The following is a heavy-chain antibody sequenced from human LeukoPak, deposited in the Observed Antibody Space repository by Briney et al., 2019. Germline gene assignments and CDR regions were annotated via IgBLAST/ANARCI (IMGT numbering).Heavy chain of an antibody. CDR3: AKERTPRLGYCSSTSCSDAFDI. J-gene: IGHJ3*02. CDR1: GYTFTSYG. CDR2: ISAYNGNT. V-gene: IGHV1-18*01. Sequence: ASVKVSCKASGYTFTSYGISWVRQAPGQGLEWMGWISAYNGNTNYAQKLQGRVTMTTDTSTSTAYMELRSLRSDDTAVYYCAKERTPRLGYCSSTSCSDAFDIWGQGTMVTVSS. D-gene: IGHD2-2*01.